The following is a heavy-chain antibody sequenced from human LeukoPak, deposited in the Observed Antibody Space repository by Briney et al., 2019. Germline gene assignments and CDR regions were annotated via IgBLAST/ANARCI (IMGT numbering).Heavy chain of an antibody. J-gene: IGHJ4*02. Sequence: PGGSLRLSCAASGFTFSSYAMHWVRQAPGKGLEYVSAISSNGGSTYYANSVKGRFTISRDNSKNTLYLQMGSLRAEDTAVYYCARGGSYYIYWGQGTLVTVSS. D-gene: IGHD1-26*01. CDR1: GFTFSSYA. CDR2: ISSNGGST. V-gene: IGHV3-64*01. CDR3: ARGGSYYIY.